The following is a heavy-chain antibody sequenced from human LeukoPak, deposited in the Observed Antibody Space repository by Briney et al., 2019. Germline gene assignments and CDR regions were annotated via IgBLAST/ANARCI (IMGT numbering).Heavy chain of an antibody. CDR3: ARGGSHSSSWLFWFDP. V-gene: IGHV4-34*01. CDR2: INHNGST. CDR1: GGSFSGYY. J-gene: IGHJ5*02. D-gene: IGHD6-13*01. Sequence: PSETLSLTCAVYGGSFSGYYWSWICQPPGKRLEWIGEINHNGSTNYNPSLMSRVTMSVDTSKNQFSLKLTSVTAADTAVYYCARGGSHSSSWLFWFDPWGQGNLVTVSS.